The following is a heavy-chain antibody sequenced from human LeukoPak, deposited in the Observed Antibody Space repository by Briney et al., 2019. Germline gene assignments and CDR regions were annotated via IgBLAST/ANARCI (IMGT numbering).Heavy chain of an antibody. J-gene: IGHJ4*02. CDR1: GFTFSSYW. CDR3: ACYGIAPPY. Sequence: EGSLRLSCAASGFTFSSYWMHWVRHAPGKGLVWVSHINNDGSSTSYADSVEGRFTISRDNAKNTLYLQMNSLRTEETAVYYCACYGIAPPYWGQGTLVTVSS. V-gene: IGHV3-74*01. CDR2: INNDGSST. D-gene: IGHD2-15*01.